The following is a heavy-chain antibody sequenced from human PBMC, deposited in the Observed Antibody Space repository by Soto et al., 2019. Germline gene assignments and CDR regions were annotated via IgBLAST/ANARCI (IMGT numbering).Heavy chain of an antibody. V-gene: IGHV3-66*01. J-gene: IGHJ6*02. CDR1: GFSVSYTY. D-gene: IGHD2-2*01. CDR3: ARDMPDGVDV. Sequence: DVQLVELGGGLVQPGGSLRLSCVVSGFSVSYTYMSWARQAPGKGLDWVSVFYDGDAEYYADSVKGRFTISRDKSKNTLYLQMNSLRLEDTAVYYCARDMPDGVDVWGQGTTVTVSS. CDR2: FYDGDAE.